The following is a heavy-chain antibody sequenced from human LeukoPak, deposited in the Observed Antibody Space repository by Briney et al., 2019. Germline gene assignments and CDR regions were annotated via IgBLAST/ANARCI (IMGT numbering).Heavy chain of an antibody. D-gene: IGHD1-26*01. Sequence: SETLSLTCAVYGGSFSGSYWTWIRQPPGKGLEWIGEINHSGSTNYNPSLKSRVTISVDTSMNQFSLKLNSVTAADTAVYYCAIGALGSYGAFDFWAKGQWSPSLQ. CDR3: AIGALGSYGAFDF. CDR1: GGSFSGSY. CDR2: INHSGST. J-gene: IGHJ3*01. V-gene: IGHV4-34*01.